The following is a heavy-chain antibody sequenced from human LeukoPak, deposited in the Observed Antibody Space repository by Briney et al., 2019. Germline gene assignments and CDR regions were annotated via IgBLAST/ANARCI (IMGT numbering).Heavy chain of an antibody. CDR2: ISRNGDTT. CDR1: GFTFSSYA. D-gene: IGHD6-13*01. V-gene: IGHV3-64*01. CDR3: ARVRDNTTWFLYYFDY. Sequence: PGGSLRLSCAASGFTFSSYAMHWVRQALGKGLEYVSTISRNGDTTFYANSVKGRFTISRDNSKNTLYLQMGSLRAEDMAVYYCARVRDNTTWFLYYFDYWGQGTLVTVSS. J-gene: IGHJ4*02.